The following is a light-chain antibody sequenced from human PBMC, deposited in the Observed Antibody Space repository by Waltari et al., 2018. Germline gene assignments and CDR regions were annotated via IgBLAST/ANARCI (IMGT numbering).Light chain of an antibody. Sequence: DIQMTQTPSTLSASVGDRVTITCRASQSISGWLAWDQQKPGKAPKLLTFYASKLESGVPSRFSGSGFGTEFALTISGLQPDDFATYFCQQYNSFFRTFGQGTKVEIK. CDR2: YAS. CDR1: QSISGW. V-gene: IGKV1-5*01. J-gene: IGKJ1*01. CDR3: QQYNSFFRT.